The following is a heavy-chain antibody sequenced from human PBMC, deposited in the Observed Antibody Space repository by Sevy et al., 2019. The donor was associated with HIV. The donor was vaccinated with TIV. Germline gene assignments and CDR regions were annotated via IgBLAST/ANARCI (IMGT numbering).Heavy chain of an antibody. D-gene: IGHD2-2*01. V-gene: IGHV4-34*01. CDR2: INHSGST. CDR3: ARHCGSTSCSHAFDI. J-gene: IGHJ3*02. CDR1: GGSFSGYY. Sequence: SQTLSLTCAVYGGSFSGYYWSWIRQPPGRGLEWIGEINHSGSTNYSPSLKSRVTISEDTSKNQFYLKLSSVTAADTAVYYCARHCGSTSCSHAFDIWGQGTVVTVSS.